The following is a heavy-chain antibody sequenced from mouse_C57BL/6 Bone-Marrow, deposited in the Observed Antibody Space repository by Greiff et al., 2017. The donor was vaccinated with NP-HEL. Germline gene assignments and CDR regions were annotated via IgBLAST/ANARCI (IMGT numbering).Heavy chain of an antibody. CDR3: ARLTNYGSSLDY. V-gene: IGHV1-64*01. CDR2: IHPNSGST. CDR1: GYTFTSYW. Sequence: VQLQQSGAELVKPGASVKLSCKASGYTFTSYWMHWVKQRPGQGLEWIGMIHPNSGSTNYNEKFKSKATLTVDKSSSTAYMQLSSLTSEDSAVYYCARLTNYGSSLDYWGQGTTLTVSS. D-gene: IGHD1-1*01. J-gene: IGHJ2*01.